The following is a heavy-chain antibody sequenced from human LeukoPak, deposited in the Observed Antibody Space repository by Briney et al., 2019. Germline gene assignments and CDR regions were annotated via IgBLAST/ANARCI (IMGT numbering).Heavy chain of an antibody. D-gene: IGHD5-18*01. CDR1: GFTFSNYW. V-gene: IGHV3-7*01. CDR2: IKRDGSET. J-gene: IGHJ4*02. Sequence: GGSLRLSCAASGFTFSNYWINWVRQAPGKGLEWVANIKRDGSETYCVDSVKGRFTISRDNAKNSLYLQMNSLRDEGTAVYYCARGGSGYSYGKIDSWGQGILVTVSS. CDR3: ARGGSGYSYGKIDS.